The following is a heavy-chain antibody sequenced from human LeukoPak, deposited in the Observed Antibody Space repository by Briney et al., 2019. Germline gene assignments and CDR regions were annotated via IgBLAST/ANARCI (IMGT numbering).Heavy chain of an antibody. V-gene: IGHV4-59*01. CDR1: GGSISSYY. D-gene: IGHD6-19*01. CDR2: IYYSGST. CDR3: ARGSSSGRWLARADFDI. J-gene: IGHJ3*02. Sequence: SETLSLTCTVSGGSISSYYWSWIRQPPGKGLEWIGYIYYSGSTNYNPPLKSRVTISVDTSKNQFSLKLSSVTAADTAVYYCARGSSSGRWLARADFDIWGQGTMVTVSS.